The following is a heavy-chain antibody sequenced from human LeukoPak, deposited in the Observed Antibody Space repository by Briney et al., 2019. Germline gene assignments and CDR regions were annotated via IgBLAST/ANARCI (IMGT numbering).Heavy chain of an antibody. CDR3: ARVQVSQWLVQFWFDP. V-gene: IGHV4-59*01. J-gene: IGHJ5*02. D-gene: IGHD6-19*01. CDR1: GGSISSYY. CDR2: IYYSGST. Sequence: SETLSLTCTVSGGSISSYYWSWIRQPPGKGLEWIVYIYYSGSTNYNPSLKSRVTISVDTSKNQFSLKLSSVTAAATAVYYCARVQVSQWLVQFWFDPWGQGTLVTVSS.